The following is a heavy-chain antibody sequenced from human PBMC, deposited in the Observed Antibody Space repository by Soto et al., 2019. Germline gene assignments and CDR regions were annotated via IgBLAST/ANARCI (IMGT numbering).Heavy chain of an antibody. Sequence: SDTLSLTCAVYGGSFSDYYWSRVRQPPGKGLEWIGEINHSGSTNYNPSLKSRVTISVDTSKNQFSLKLSSVTAADTGVYYCASALVGATNLHYYYGMDVWGQGTTVTVSS. V-gene: IGHV4-34*01. CDR2: INHSGST. J-gene: IGHJ6*02. CDR1: GGSFSDYY. D-gene: IGHD1-26*01. CDR3: ASALVGATNLHYYYGMDV.